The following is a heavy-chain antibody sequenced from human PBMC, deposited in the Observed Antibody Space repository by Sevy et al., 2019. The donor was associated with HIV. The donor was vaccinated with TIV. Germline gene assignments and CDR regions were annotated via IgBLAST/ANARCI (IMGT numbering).Heavy chain of an antibody. V-gene: IGHV3-11*01. CDR3: TSGRGYYDSSGYYPDYYYYYGMDV. CDR2: ISSSGSTI. Sequence: GGYLRLSCAASGVTFSDYYMSWIRQAPGKGLEWVSYISSSGSTIYYADSVKGRFTISRDNAKNSLYLQMNSLRAEDTAVYYCTSGRGYYDSSGYYPDYYYYYGMDVWGQGITVTVSS. CDR1: GVTFSDYY. J-gene: IGHJ6*02. D-gene: IGHD3-22*01.